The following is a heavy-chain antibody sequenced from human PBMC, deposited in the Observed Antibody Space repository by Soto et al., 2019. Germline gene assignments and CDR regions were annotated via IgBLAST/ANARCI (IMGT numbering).Heavy chain of an antibody. CDR3: ARDSSEYYDFWSGYSIKGMDV. Sequence: LRLSCAASGFTFSSYAMHWVRQAPGKGLEWVAVISYDGSNKYYADSVKGRFTISRDNSKNTLYLQMNSLRAEDTAVYYCARDSSEYYDFWSGYSIKGMDVWGQGTTVTVSS. D-gene: IGHD3-3*01. CDR2: ISYDGSNK. V-gene: IGHV3-30-3*01. CDR1: GFTFSSYA. J-gene: IGHJ6*02.